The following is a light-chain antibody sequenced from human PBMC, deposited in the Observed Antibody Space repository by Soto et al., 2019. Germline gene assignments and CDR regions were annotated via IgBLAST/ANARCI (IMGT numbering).Light chain of an antibody. V-gene: IGKV3-15*01. Sequence: EIVMTHSPATLSVSPGDRATLSCRASQSVGSDLAWYQLKPGPAPRLLIYGPATRATGIQARFSGSGSRTEFSRTISSLQSEDFAVYYCQQYNIWSLYTFGQGTKLEIK. CDR2: GPA. J-gene: IGKJ2*01. CDR1: QSVGSD. CDR3: QQYNIWSLYT.